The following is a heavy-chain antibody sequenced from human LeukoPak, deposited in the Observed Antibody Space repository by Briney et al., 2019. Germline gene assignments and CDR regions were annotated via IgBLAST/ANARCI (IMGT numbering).Heavy chain of an antibody. CDR1: GYTFTSYA. Sequence: ASVKVSCKASGYTFTSYAMHWVRQAPGQRLEWMGWINAGNGNTKYSQKFQGRVTITRDTSASTAYMELSSLRSEDMAVYSCARGVATNRYYFDYWGQGTLVTVSS. D-gene: IGHD5-12*01. J-gene: IGHJ4*02. V-gene: IGHV1-3*01. CDR2: INAGNGNT. CDR3: ARGVATNRYYFDY.